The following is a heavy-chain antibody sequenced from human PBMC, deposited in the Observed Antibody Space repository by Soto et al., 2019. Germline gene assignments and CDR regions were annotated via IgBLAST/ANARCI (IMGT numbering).Heavy chain of an antibody. CDR1: GFTFSTYP. D-gene: IGHD4-4*01. CDR2: ISGSGIST. J-gene: IGHJ6*02. Sequence: GGSLRLSCAASGFTFSTYPMSWVRQAPGKGLEWVSGISGSGISTYYTDSVKGRFTISRDNSKNTVFLQMNSLRDEDTAVYYCVKPPVITASYYYGMDVWGQGTTVTVSS. V-gene: IGHV3-23*01. CDR3: VKPPVITASYYYGMDV.